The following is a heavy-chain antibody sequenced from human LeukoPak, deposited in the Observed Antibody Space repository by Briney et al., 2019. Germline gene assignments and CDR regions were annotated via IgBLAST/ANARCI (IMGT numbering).Heavy chain of an antibody. CDR1: GGSMNNYY. CDR2: IFSSGYT. CDR3: ARDPLYGSGSAPGYYYMDV. V-gene: IGHV4-59*01. D-gene: IGHD3-10*01. Sequence: SETLSLTCTVSGGSMNNYYWSWIRQSPGKGPEWIGYIFSSGYTNYNPSLESRATISVDTSKNHFSLKLRSVTAADAAVYYCARDPLYGSGSAPGYYYMDVWGKGTTVTISS. J-gene: IGHJ6*03.